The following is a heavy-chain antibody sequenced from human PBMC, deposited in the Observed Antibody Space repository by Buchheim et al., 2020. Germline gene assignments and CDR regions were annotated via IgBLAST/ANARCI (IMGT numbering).Heavy chain of an antibody. CDR2: IKQDGSEK. CDR3: ARDSPMTTVTTIHYYYGMDV. J-gene: IGHJ6*02. Sequence: EVQLVESGGGLVQPGGSLRLSCAASGVTFSSYWMSWVRQAPGKGLEWVANIKQDGSEKYYVDSVKGRFTISRDNAKNSLYLQMNSLRAEDTAVYYCARDSPMTTVTTIHYYYGMDVWGQGTT. CDR1: GVTFSSYW. D-gene: IGHD4-17*01. V-gene: IGHV3-7*01.